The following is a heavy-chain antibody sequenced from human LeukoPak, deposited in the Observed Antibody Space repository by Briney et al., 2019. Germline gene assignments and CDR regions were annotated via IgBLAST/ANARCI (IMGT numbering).Heavy chain of an antibody. CDR2: ISSSSSTI. Sequence: GGSLRLSCAASGFTFSSYSMNWVRQAPGRGLEWVSYISSSSSTIYYADSVKGRFTISRDNAKNSLYLQMNSLRAEDTAVYYCARGSYVWGSYPRGAYYWGQGTLVTVSS. CDR3: ARGSYVWGSYPRGAYY. D-gene: IGHD3-16*02. V-gene: IGHV3-48*04. CDR1: GFTFSSYS. J-gene: IGHJ4*02.